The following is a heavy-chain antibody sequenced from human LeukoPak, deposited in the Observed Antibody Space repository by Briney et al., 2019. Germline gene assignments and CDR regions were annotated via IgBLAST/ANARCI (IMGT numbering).Heavy chain of an antibody. V-gene: IGHV6-1*01. D-gene: IGHD6-6*01. CDR3: TRFNGSSKWFVP. J-gene: IGHJ5*02. CDR2: TYYRSKCYN. CDR1: GDSLSSNYAA. Sequence: SQTLSLTCAISGDSLSSNYAAWIRFTPSPSRGLVWLGSTYYRSKCYNDYAVSVKRRRAINPDTSKNQCSLQLNSVTPEDTAVYYCTRFNGSSKWFVPWGQGTLVTVSS.